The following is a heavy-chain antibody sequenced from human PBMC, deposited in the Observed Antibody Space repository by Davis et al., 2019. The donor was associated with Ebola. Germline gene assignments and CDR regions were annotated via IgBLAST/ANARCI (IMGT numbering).Heavy chain of an antibody. CDR3: ARGMRWQLGKDYYYGMDV. D-gene: IGHD6-6*01. CDR1: GNTFSNVW. V-gene: IGHV5-51*01. J-gene: IGHJ6*02. CDR2: IDPGDSDT. Sequence: GESLKISCKASGNTFSNVWIGWVRQMPGKGLEWMGIIDPGDSDTRYSPSFQGQVTISADESISTAYLQWSSLKASDTAIYYCARGMRWQLGKDYYYGMDVWGQGTTVTVSS.